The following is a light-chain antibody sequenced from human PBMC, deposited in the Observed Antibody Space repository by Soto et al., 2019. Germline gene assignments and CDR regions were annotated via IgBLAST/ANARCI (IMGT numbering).Light chain of an antibody. CDR3: QQYNSYPWT. Sequence: DIPMTQSPSTLSASVGDRVTITCRASQSVSRLVAWYQQKPGQAPKLLMYLASKLDSDVPSRFSASYSGTEFTLTISSLQPDDFATYHCQQYNSYPWTFGQGTTVDVK. CDR1: QSVSRL. J-gene: IGKJ1*01. CDR2: LAS. V-gene: IGKV1-5*03.